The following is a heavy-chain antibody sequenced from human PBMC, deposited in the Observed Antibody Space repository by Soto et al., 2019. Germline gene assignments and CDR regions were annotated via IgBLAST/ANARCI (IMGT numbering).Heavy chain of an antibody. CDR2: IYYSGST. CDR1: GGSISSYY. Sequence: SETLSLTCTVSGGSISSYYWSWIRQPPGKGLEWIGYIYYSGSTNYNPSLKSRVTISVDTSKNQFSLKLSSVTAADTAVYYCARRAGYCSSTSCYTPYWFDYWGQGTLVTVSS. J-gene: IGHJ4*02. CDR3: ARRAGYCSSTSCYTPYWFDY. V-gene: IGHV4-59*08. D-gene: IGHD2-2*02.